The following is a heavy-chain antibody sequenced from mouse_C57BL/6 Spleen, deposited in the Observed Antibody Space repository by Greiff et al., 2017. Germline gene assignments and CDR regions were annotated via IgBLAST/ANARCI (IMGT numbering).Heavy chain of an antibody. J-gene: IGHJ1*03. Sequence: DVKLVESGPGLAKPSQPLSLTCSVTGYSITSDYWNWIRKFPGNKLEYMGYISYSGSTYYNPSLKSRISITRDTSKNQYYLQLNSVTTEDTATYYCARSPYSNYWYFDVWGTGTTVTVSS. CDR1: GYSITSDY. CDR2: ISYSGST. CDR3: ARSPYSNYWYFDV. V-gene: IGHV3-8*01. D-gene: IGHD2-5*01.